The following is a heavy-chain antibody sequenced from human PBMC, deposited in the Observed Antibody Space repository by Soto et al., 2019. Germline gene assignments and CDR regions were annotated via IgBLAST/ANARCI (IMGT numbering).Heavy chain of an antibody. J-gene: IGHJ4*02. V-gene: IGHV3-21*01. D-gene: IGHD6-6*01. Sequence: GGSLRLSCAASGFTFSSYSMNWVRQAPGKGLEWVSSISSSSSYIYYADSVKGRFTISRDNAKNSLYLQMNSLRAEDAAVYYCARLMSPYRSSSLEGYYFDYWGQVTLVTVSS. CDR3: ARLMSPYRSSSLEGYYFDY. CDR1: GFTFSSYS. CDR2: ISSSSSYI.